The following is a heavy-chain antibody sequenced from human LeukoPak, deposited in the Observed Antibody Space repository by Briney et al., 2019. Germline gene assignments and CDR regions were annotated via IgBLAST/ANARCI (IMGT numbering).Heavy chain of an antibody. Sequence: SETLSLTCGLDADSVPICYPGSARQSPGKGLEWIGEVHHAEDTNYNPSFKSPVTISLDIYKAQFSLTWKSATAADRALLYCGGLAGGGNVGYCYFDLWGRGTLVTVSS. CDR2: VHHAEDT. J-gene: IGHJ2*01. V-gene: IGHV4-34*01. CDR1: ADSVPICY. CDR3: GGLAGGGNVGYCYFDL. D-gene: IGHD1-26*01.